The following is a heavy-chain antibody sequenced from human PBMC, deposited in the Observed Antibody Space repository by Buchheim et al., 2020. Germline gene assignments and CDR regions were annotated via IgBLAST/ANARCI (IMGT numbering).Heavy chain of an antibody. D-gene: IGHD3-22*01. V-gene: IGHV3-23*04. CDR3: ARATYYYDSSGYYASPNFDY. Sequence: VQLVESGGGVVQPGRSLRLSCAASGFTFSSYAMSWVRQAPGKGLEWVSAISGSGGSTYYADSVKGRFTISRDNAKNSLYLQRNSLRAEDTAVYYCARATYYYDSSGYYASPNFDYWGQGTL. CDR2: ISGSGGST. J-gene: IGHJ4*02. CDR1: GFTFSSYA.